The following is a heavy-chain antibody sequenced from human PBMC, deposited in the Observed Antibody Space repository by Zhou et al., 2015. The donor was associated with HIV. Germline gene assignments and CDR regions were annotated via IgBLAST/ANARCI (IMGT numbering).Heavy chain of an antibody. D-gene: IGHD1-1*01. CDR1: GGTFSSYT. Sequence: QVQLVQSGAEVKKPGSSVKVSCKASGGTFSSYTISWVRQAPGQGLEWMGRIIPILGIANYAQKFQGRVTITADKSTSTAYMELSSLRSEDTAVYYCARGTTGSMNAFDYWGQGTLVTVSS. CDR3: ARGTTGSMNAFDY. V-gene: IGHV1-69*02. J-gene: IGHJ4*02. CDR2: IIPILGIA.